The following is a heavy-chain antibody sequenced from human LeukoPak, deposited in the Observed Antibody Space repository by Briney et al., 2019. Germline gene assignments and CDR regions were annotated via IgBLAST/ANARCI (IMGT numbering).Heavy chain of an antibody. CDR3: TTLLSGSSIYYYYYMDV. CDR2: ITWDGGST. Sequence: PGGSLRLSCAASGFTFDDYTMHWVRQAPGKGLEWVSLITWDGGSTYYADSVKGRFTISRDNSKNSLYLQMNSLKTEDTAVYYCTTLLSGSSIYYYYYMDVWGKRTTVTVSS. V-gene: IGHV3-43*01. CDR1: GFTFDDYT. J-gene: IGHJ6*03. D-gene: IGHD1-26*01.